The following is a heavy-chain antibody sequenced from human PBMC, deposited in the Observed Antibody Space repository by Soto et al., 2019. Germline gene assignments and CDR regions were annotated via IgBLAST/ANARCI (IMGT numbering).Heavy chain of an antibody. V-gene: IGHV3-23*01. J-gene: IGHJ3*02. CDR2: ISGGGGST. Sequence: GGSLSTSFAAPGFTLSSYSMRWVRQAPGEGLGWVSAISGGGGSTYYADSVKGRFTISRDNSKNTLYLQMNSLRAEDTAVYYCAKFKLGDDYIWGSYRFDAFDIWGQGTMVTVSS. D-gene: IGHD3-16*02. CDR1: GFTLSSYS. CDR3: AKFKLGDDYIWGSYRFDAFDI.